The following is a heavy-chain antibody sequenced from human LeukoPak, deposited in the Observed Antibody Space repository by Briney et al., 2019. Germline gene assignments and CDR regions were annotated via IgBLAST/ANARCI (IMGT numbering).Heavy chain of an antibody. CDR1: GFSFSTYA. CDR3: AKDRTPDGRYEVDY. J-gene: IGHJ4*02. V-gene: IGHV3-23*01. Sequence: PGGSLRLSCTASGFSFSTYAMNWVRQAPGKGLKRVSVIFGNGGGRDYADSVKGRFTISRDNSKSTLYLQMNSLRAEDTAVYYCAKDRTPDGRYEVDYWGRGTLVTVSS. CDR2: IFGNGGGR. D-gene: IGHD3-16*02.